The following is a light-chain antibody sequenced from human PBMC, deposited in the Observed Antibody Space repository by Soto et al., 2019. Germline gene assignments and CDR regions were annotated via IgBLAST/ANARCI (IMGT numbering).Light chain of an antibody. V-gene: IGLV2-14*01. J-gene: IGLJ1*01. CDR2: EVS. CDR3: SSYTSSSPLV. Sequence: QSALTQPASVSGFPGQSITISCTGTSSDVGGYNYVSWYQQHPGKAPNLMIYEVSNRPSGVSNRFSGSKSGNTASLTISGLQAEDEADYYCSSYTSSSPLVFGTGTKLTVL. CDR1: SSDVGGYNY.